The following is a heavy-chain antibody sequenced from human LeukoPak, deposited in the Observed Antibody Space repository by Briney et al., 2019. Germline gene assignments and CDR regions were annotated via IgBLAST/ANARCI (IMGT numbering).Heavy chain of an antibody. CDR3: ARAQLLIGAFDI. CDR2: ISSSSSYI. V-gene: IGHV3-21*01. D-gene: IGHD3-22*01. Sequence: GGSLRLSCAASGFTFSSYSSSISSSSSYIYYADSVKGRFTISRDNAKNSLYLQMNSLRAEDTAVYYCARAQLLIGAFDIWGQGTMVTVSS. J-gene: IGHJ3*02. CDR1: GFTFSSYS.